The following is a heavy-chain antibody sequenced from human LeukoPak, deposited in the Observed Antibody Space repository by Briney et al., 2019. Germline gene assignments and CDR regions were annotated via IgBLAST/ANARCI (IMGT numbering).Heavy chain of an antibody. J-gene: IGHJ5*02. CDR3: AKEVGYGEGYNWFDP. Sequence: GGSLRLSCAASGFTFSSYGMHWVRQAPGKGLEWVAVISYDGSNKYYADSVKGRFTISRDNSKNTLYLQMNSLRADDTAVYYCAKEVGYGEGYNWFDPWGQGTLVTVSS. CDR2: ISYDGSNK. D-gene: IGHD4-17*01. CDR1: GFTFSSYG. V-gene: IGHV3-30*18.